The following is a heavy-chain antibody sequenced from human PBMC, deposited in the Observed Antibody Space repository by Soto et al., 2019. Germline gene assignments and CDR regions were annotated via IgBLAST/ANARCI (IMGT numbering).Heavy chain of an antibody. CDR3: ARAGRLHPSIPVRHDY. CDR1: GYTFTSYG. CDR2: ISAYNGNT. J-gene: IGHJ4*02. V-gene: IGHV1-18*01. D-gene: IGHD4-4*01. Sequence: GASVKVCCKDSGYTFTSYGISWVRQAPGQGLEWMGWISAYNGNTNYAQKLQGRVTMTTDTSTSTAYMELRSLRSDDTAVYYFARAGRLHPSIPVRHDYWGEGTLVTVSS.